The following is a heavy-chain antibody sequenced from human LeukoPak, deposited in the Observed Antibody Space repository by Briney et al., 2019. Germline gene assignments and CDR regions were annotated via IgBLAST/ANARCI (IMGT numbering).Heavy chain of an antibody. J-gene: IGHJ6*02. CDR3: ARGPSGYGFMDV. Sequence: GGSLRLSCAASGFTFSKHWMHWVRQVPGKGLVWVSRINSDGSSTSYADSVKGRFTISRDNAKNTLYLQMNSLRAEDMAVYYCARGPSGYGFMDVWGQGTTVTVSS. D-gene: IGHD5-12*01. V-gene: IGHV3-74*01. CDR1: GFTFSKHW. CDR2: INSDGSST.